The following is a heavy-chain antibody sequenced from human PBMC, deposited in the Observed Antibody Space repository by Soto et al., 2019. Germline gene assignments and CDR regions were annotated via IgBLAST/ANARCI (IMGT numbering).Heavy chain of an antibody. V-gene: IGHV4-59*12. CDR3: ARMGYDYVWGSYRYLSYFDY. Sequence: PSETLSLTCTVSGGSISSYYWSWIRQPPGKGLEWIGYIYYSGSTNYNPSLKSRVTISVDTSKNQFSLKLSSVTAADTAVYYCARMGYDYVWGSYRYLSYFDYWGQGTLVTVSS. CDR1: GGSISSYY. D-gene: IGHD3-16*02. CDR2: IYYSGST. J-gene: IGHJ4*02.